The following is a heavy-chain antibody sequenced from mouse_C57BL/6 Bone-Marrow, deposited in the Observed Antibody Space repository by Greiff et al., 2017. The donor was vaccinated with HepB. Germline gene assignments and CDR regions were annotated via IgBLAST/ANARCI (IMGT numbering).Heavy chain of an antibody. V-gene: IGHV6-3*01. CDR2: IRLKSDNYAT. Sequence: EVKLVESGGGLVQPGGSMKLSCVASGFTFSNYWMNWVRQSPEKGLEWVAQIRLKSDNYATHYAESVKGRFTISRDDSKSSVYLQMNNLRAEDTGIYYCTERAAQATFAYWGQGTLVTVSA. D-gene: IGHD3-2*02. CDR1: GFTFSNYW. CDR3: TERAAQATFAY. J-gene: IGHJ3*01.